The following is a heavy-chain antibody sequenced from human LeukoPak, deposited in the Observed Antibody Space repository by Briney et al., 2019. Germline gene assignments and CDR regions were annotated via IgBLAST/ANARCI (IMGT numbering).Heavy chain of an antibody. V-gene: IGHV5-51*01. CDR3: ARHRYIAVAARFYWYMDV. J-gene: IGHJ6*03. CDR1: GYSFTSHW. Sequence: GESLKISCKGSGYSFTSHWIGWVRQMPGKGLEWMGIIYPGDSDIRYSPSFQGQVTISADKSISTAYLQWSSLKASDTAMYYCARHRYIAVAARFYWYMDVWGKGTTVTVSS. CDR2: IYPGDSDI. D-gene: IGHD6-19*01.